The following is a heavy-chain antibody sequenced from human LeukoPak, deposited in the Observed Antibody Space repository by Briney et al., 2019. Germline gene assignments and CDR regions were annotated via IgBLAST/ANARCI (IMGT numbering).Heavy chain of an antibody. J-gene: IGHJ4*02. CDR2: LSYNMHS. V-gene: IGHV4-61*01. CDR1: GASVSSTSYY. CDR3: ASHYSGFNWGIDF. Sequence: PSETLSLTCTVSGASVSSTSYYWSWIRQPPGKGLEWVGFLSYNMHSDYNPSLKSRVTISVDTSKNQFSLRLSSVTAADRAVYYCASHYSGFNWGIDFWGQGTLVAVSS. D-gene: IGHD5-12*01.